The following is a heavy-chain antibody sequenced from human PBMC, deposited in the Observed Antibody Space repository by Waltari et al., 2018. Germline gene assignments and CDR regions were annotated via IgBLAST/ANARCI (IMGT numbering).Heavy chain of an antibody. D-gene: IGHD3-9*01. CDR2: NSSDGGST. J-gene: IGHJ2*01. Sequence: EVQLVESGGGLVQPGGSLRLSCAASGFSFNSYPLHWVRQAPGKELELVSSNSSDGGSTFYANSVKDRFTISRDNSKNTLYLQMGSLRAEDTAMYFCARVPQTRYGDYHPDWYLDLWGRGTLVTVSS. CDR3: ARVPQTRYGDYHPDWYLDL. V-gene: IGHV3-64*01. CDR1: GFSFNSYP.